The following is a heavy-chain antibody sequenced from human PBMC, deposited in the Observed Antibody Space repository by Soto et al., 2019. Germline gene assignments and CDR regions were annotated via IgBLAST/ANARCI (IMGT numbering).Heavy chain of an antibody. CDR2: IYYSGST. CDR3: ARWVRGVISNWFDP. D-gene: IGHD3-10*01. CDR1: GGSISSSSYY. Sequence: ETLSLTCTVSGGSISSSSYYWGWIRQPPGKGLEWIGSIYYSGSTYYNPSLKSRVTISVDTSKNQFSLKLSSVTAADTAVYYCARWVRGVISNWFDPWGQGTLVTVSS. J-gene: IGHJ5*02. V-gene: IGHV4-39*01.